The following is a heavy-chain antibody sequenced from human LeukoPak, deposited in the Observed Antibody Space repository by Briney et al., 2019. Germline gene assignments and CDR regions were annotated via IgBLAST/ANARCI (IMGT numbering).Heavy chain of an antibody. D-gene: IGHD3-10*01. CDR2: IYTSGST. CDR1: GGSISSYY. V-gene: IGHV4-4*07. Sequence: SETLSLTCTVSGGSISSYYWSWIRQPAGKGLEWIGRIYTSGSTNYNPSLKSRVTMSVDTPKNQFSLKLSSVTAADTAVYYCARDGTPEAYYYGSGSYYFDYWGQGTLVTVSS. CDR3: ARDGTPEAYYYGSGSYYFDY. J-gene: IGHJ4*02.